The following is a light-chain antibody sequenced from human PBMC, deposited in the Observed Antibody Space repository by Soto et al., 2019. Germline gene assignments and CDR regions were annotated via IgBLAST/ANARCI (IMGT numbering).Light chain of an antibody. V-gene: IGKV3-15*01. CDR1: QSVGTN. J-gene: IGKJ1*01. Sequence: EIVMTQSPATLSMSPGERATLSCRASQSVGTNVAWFQQKPGQPPRLLMYGASTWASGIPDRFSGSGSGADFTLTISRLESEDFAVYYCQHYGSSLWGFGPGTKVDIK. CDR2: GAS. CDR3: QHYGSSLWG.